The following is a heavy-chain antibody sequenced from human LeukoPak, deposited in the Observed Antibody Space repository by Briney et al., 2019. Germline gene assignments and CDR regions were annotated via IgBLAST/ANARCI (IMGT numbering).Heavy chain of an antibody. Sequence: GGSLRLSCVASGFTIDKAWMTWVRQVPGKGLEWISSITSRSTYIFYADSVKGRFTLSRDNAKNSLYLQMNSLRAEDTAVYYCARGREMATITDPIIFGYWGQGTLVTVSS. J-gene: IGHJ4*02. D-gene: IGHD5-24*01. V-gene: IGHV3-21*01. CDR3: ARGREMATITDPIIFGY. CDR2: ITSRSTYI. CDR1: GFTIDKAW.